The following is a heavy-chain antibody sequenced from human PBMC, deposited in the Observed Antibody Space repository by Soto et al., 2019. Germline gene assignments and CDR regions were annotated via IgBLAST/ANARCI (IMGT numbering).Heavy chain of an antibody. CDR1: GGSISSGDYY. V-gene: IGHV4-30-4*01. J-gene: IGHJ4*02. Sequence: TSETLSLTCTVSGGSISSGDYYWSWIRQPPGKGLEWIGFIYHGGATYYNPSLKSRVTISVDTSKNQFSLNLTSVTAADTAVYYCARVGTMGDSSGYYPFDYWGQGTLVTVSS. D-gene: IGHD3-22*01. CDR3: ARVGTMGDSSGYYPFDY. CDR2: IYHGGAT.